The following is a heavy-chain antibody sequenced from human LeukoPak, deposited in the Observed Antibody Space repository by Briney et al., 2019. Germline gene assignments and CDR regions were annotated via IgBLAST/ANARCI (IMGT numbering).Heavy chain of an antibody. CDR1: GGTFSSYA. D-gene: IGHD3-16*01. CDR2: INVGNGNT. V-gene: IGHV1-3*03. CDR3: ARQALVRGDWYFDL. J-gene: IGHJ2*01. Sequence: ASVKVSCKASGGTFSSYAISWVRQAPGQRLEWMGWINVGNGNTKYSQEFQGRVTITRDTSASTAYMELSSLRSEDMAVYYCARQALVRGDWYFDLWGRGTLVTVSS.